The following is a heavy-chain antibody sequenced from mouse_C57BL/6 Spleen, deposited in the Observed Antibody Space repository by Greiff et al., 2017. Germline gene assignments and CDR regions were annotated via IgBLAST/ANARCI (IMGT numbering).Heavy chain of an antibody. CDR2: ISSGSSTI. J-gene: IGHJ4*01. D-gene: IGHD1-1*01. CDR3: ARPRSSYGYYAMDY. CDR1: GFTFSDYG. Sequence: EVQWVESGGGLVKPGGSLKLSCAASGFTFSDYGMHWVRQAPEKGLEWVAYISSGSSTIYYADTVKGRFTISRDNAKNTLFLQMTSLRSEDTAMYYCARPRSSYGYYAMDYWGQGTSVTVSS. V-gene: IGHV5-17*01.